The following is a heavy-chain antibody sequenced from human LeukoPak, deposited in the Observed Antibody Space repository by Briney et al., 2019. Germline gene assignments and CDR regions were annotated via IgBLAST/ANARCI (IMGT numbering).Heavy chain of an antibody. V-gene: IGHV3-9*03. CDR2: ISWNSGKI. CDR1: GFIFDDYA. J-gene: IGHJ4*02. Sequence: GGSLRLSCAASGFIFDDYAMHWVRQVPGKGLEWVSGISWNSGKIDYADSVKGRFTISRDNAKNSLYLQMNSLRVEDMALYYCAKDRGYSSSFFEIWGQGTLVTVSS. D-gene: IGHD6-13*01. CDR3: AKDRGYSSSFFEI.